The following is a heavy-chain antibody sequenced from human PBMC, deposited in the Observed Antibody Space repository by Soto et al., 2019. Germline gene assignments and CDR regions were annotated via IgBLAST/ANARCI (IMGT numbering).Heavy chain of an antibody. D-gene: IGHD3-10*01. CDR3: ASAHMVRGGIPFDY. J-gene: IGHJ4*02. V-gene: IGHV1-69*02. CDR2: IIPILGIA. CDR1: GGTFSSYT. Sequence: QVQLVQSGAEVKKPGSSVKVSCKASGGTFSSYTISWVRQAPGQGLEWMGRIIPILGIANYAQKVQGRVTITADKSTSTAYMELSSLRSEDTAVYYCASAHMVRGGIPFDYWGQGTLVTVSS.